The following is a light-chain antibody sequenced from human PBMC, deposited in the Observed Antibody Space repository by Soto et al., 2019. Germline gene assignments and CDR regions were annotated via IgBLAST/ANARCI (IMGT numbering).Light chain of an antibody. CDR3: QQYDTLPPT. CDR1: QDINNY. CDR2: DAF. Sequence: DIQMTQTPSSLSASVGDRVTITCRASQDINNYLVWYQQKPGKAPELLIYDAFSLQTGVPSRFSGGASGTDFTLTISSLQPEDVARYYCQQYDTLPPTFGQGTRLEI. V-gene: IGKV1-33*01. J-gene: IGKJ2*01.